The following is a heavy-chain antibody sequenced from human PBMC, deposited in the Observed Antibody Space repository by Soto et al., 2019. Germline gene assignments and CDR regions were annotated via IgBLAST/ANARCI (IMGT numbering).Heavy chain of an antibody. V-gene: IGHV3-23*01. CDR2: ISGSGGST. J-gene: IGHJ4*02. D-gene: IGHD4-17*01. CDR3: AKDLWYGDYSPFDY. CDR1: GFTFSSYG. Sequence: GGSLRLSCAASGFTFSSYGMHWVRQAPGKGLEWVSAISGSGGSTYYADSVKGRFTISRDNSKNTLYLQMNSLRAEDTAVYYCAKDLWYGDYSPFDYWGQGTLVTVSS.